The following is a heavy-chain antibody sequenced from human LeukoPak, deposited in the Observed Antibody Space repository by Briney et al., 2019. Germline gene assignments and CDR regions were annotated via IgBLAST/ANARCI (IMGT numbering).Heavy chain of an antibody. J-gene: IGHJ5*02. CDR3: AKDSEPDYDSSGYYSWFDP. CDR2: ISYDGSNK. Sequence: GGSLRLSCAASGFTFSSYWMHWVRQAPGKGLEWVAVISYDGSNKDYADSVKGRFTISRDNSKNTLYLQMNSLRAEDTAVYYCAKDSEPDYDSSGYYSWFDPWGQGTLVTVSS. V-gene: IGHV3-30*18. CDR1: GFTFSSYW. D-gene: IGHD3-22*01.